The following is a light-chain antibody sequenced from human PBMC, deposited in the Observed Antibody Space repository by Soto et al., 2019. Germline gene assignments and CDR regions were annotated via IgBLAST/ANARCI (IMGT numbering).Light chain of an antibody. CDR1: SSDVGGYNY. CDR2: DVS. J-gene: IGLJ1*01. V-gene: IGLV2-14*01. Sequence: QSALTQPASVSASPGQSITISFTGTSSDVGGYNYVSWYQQQPGKAPKLMIYDVSHRPSGVSNRFAGSKSGNTASLTISGLQAEDEADHYCSSYTKSSTLYVFGTGTKLTVL. CDR3: SSYTKSSTLYV.